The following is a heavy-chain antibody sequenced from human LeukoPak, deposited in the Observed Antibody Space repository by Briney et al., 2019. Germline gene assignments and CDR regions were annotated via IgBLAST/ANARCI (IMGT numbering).Heavy chain of an antibody. V-gene: IGHV3-7*03. CDR1: GFTFTNYW. D-gene: IGHD3-10*01. Sequence: GGSLRLSCTASGFTFTNYWMTWVRQAPGEGLEWVANIKEDGSERYSVDSVRGRFTVSRDNAKNSLYLQMNSLRAEDTAVYYCASRFMVRGVIQHWGQGTLVTVSS. J-gene: IGHJ1*01. CDR3: ASRFMVRGVIQH. CDR2: IKEDGSER.